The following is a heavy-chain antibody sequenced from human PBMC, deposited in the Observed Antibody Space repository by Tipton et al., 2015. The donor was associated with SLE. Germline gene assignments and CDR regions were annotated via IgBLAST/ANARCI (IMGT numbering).Heavy chain of an antibody. Sequence: SLRLSCAVSGFSVSVNFMSWVRQAPGKGLEWVSLIYGGGKTNYADSVKGRFTISRDNAKNSLYLQMNSLRAEDTAVYYCAVERRAKYWGQGTLVTVSS. D-gene: IGHD1-1*01. CDR2: IYGGGKT. CDR1: GFSVSVNF. V-gene: IGHV3-53*01. CDR3: AVERRAKY. J-gene: IGHJ4*02.